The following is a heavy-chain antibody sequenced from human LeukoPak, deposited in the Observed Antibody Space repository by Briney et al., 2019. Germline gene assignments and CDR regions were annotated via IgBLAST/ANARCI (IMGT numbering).Heavy chain of an antibody. CDR1: GGSISSHY. V-gene: IGHV4-59*11. CDR3: ARAPWDFNWFDP. CDR2: IYYSGST. D-gene: IGHD1-26*01. J-gene: IGHJ5*02. Sequence: SETLSLTCTVSGGSISSHYWSWIRQPPGKGLEWIGYIYYSGSTNYNPSLKSRVTISVDTSKNQFSLKLSSVTAADTAVYYCARAPWDFNWFDPWGQGTLVTVSS.